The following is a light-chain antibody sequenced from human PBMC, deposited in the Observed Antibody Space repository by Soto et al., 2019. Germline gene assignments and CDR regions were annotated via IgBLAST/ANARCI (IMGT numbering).Light chain of an antibody. CDR1: KNDIGVYDF. V-gene: IGLV2-8*01. Sequence: QSVLTQPPSASGSPGQSVTISCTGTKNDIGVYDFVSWYQHHPGKAPRLIIYEVVQRPSGVPDRFSGSKSGNTASLTVSGLQAPDEAAYFCKSYAGSNTYVFGSGTKVTVL. CDR2: EVV. CDR3: KSYAGSNTYV. J-gene: IGLJ1*01.